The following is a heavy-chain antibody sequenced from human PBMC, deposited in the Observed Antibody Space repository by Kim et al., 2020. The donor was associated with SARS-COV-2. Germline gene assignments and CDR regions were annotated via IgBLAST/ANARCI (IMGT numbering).Heavy chain of an antibody. V-gene: IGHV4-30-4*01. CDR3: ARAEAVAGPDAFGL. J-gene: IGHJ3*01. CDR2: IYYSGNT. D-gene: IGHD6-19*01. Sequence: SETLSLTCSVSGGSLTSGDHYWNWIRRTPGKGPEWIGYIYYSGNTYSNPSLRSRVSIAIDASKNPFSLNLRSVTAADTAIYFCARAEAVAGPDAFGLWGQG. CDR1: GGSLTSGDHY.